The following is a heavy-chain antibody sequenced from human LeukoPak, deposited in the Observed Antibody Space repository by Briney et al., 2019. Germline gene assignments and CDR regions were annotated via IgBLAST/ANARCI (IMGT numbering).Heavy chain of an antibody. CDR1: GYTFLGYY. CDR3: ARAYGIVVVPAAITAFDI. J-gene: IGHJ3*02. CDR2: IDPNSGGT. V-gene: IGHV1-2*02. Sequence: ASVKVSCKASGYTFLGYYMHWVRQAPGQGLEWMGWIDPNSGGTNYAQKFQGRVTMTRDTSISTACMELSRLRSDDTAVYYCARAYGIVVVPAAITAFDIWGRGTMVTVSS. D-gene: IGHD2-2*01.